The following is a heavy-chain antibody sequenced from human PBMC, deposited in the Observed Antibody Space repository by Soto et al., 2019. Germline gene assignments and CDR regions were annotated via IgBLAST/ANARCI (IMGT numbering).Heavy chain of an antibody. CDR2: IWYDGSNK. J-gene: IGHJ4*02. V-gene: IGHV3-33*01. Sequence: PGGSLRLSCAASGFTFSSYGMHWVRQAPGKGLEWVAVIWYDGSNKYYADSVKGRFTISRDNSKNTLYLQMNSLRAEDTAVYYCARDIVVVPAAMFVGHTGLDYWGQGTLVTVSS. D-gene: IGHD2-2*01. CDR1: GFTFSSYG. CDR3: ARDIVVVPAAMFVGHTGLDY.